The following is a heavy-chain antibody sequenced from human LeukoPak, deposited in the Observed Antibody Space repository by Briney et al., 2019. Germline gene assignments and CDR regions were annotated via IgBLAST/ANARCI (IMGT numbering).Heavy chain of an antibody. CDR3: AKLDIAVASPFSAFDI. V-gene: IGHV3-23*01. CDR2: IRGNGGST. Sequence: GGALRLACSASGFTFISYARGWGPQAPGKVVEWVSPIRGNGGSTYYADTVKGRFTISRDNSKSTLYLQMNSLRADDTAVYYCAKLDIAVASPFSAFDIWGQGTMVTVSS. J-gene: IGHJ3*02. D-gene: IGHD6-19*01. CDR1: GFTFISYA.